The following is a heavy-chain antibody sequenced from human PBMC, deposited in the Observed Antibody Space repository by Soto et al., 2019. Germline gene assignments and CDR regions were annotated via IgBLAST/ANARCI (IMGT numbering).Heavy chain of an antibody. V-gene: IGHV4-39*01. D-gene: IGHD6-13*01. CDR1: GGSISSSSYY. J-gene: IGHJ4*02. Sequence: PSETLSLTCTVSGGSISSSSYYWGWIRQPPGKGLEWIGGIYYSGSTYYNPSLKSRVTISVDTSKNQFSLKLSSVTAADTAVYYCARQIAAIDSWGQGTLVTVSS. CDR3: ARQIAAIDS. CDR2: IYYSGST.